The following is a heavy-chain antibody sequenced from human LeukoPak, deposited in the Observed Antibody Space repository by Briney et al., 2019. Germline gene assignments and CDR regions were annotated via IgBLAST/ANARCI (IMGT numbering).Heavy chain of an antibody. J-gene: IGHJ4*02. D-gene: IGHD3-3*01. CDR2: ISWDGSNT. CDR3: AKDSSHYDFWSGYRPHFGY. V-gene: IGHV3-43*01. Sequence: PGGSLRLSCVVSGFTFNEYTMHWVRQAPGKGLEWVSLISWDGSNTYYADSVKGRFTISRDNSKNSLYLQMNSLRAEDTAVYYCAKDSSHYDFWSGYRPHFGYWGQGTLVTVSS. CDR1: GFTFNEYT.